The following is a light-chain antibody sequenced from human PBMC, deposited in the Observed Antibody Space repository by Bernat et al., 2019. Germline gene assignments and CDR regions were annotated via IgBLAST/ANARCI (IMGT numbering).Light chain of an antibody. CDR1: QSVSSRF. Sequence: EIVLTQSPGTLSLSPGDRATLSCRASQSVSSRFFAWYQQKPGQAPRLLIYDTSTRANGIPDRFSGSGSGTDFTLTISRLEPEDFAVYFCQQYGNSPMYTFGQGPNLEIK. CDR2: DTS. V-gene: IGKV3-20*01. CDR3: QQYGNSPMYT. J-gene: IGKJ2*01.